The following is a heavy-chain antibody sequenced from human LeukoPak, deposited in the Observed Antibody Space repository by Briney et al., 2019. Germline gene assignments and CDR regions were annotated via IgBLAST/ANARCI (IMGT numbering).Heavy chain of an antibody. Sequence: SDTLSLTCAVYGGSFSGYYWRWIRQPPGKGLGWIGVINHSGSTNYNPSLKGRVTISVDTSKTQFSLKLTSSTAADPAVYYFARGSRGFDPWGQGTLVTASS. V-gene: IGHV4-34*01. J-gene: IGHJ5*02. CDR3: ARGSRGFDP. CDR2: INHSGST. CDR1: GGSFSGYY.